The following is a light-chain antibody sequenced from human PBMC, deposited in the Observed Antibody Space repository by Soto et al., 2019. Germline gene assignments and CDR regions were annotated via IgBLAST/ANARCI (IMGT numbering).Light chain of an antibody. J-gene: IGKJ1*01. Sequence: EIVLTQSPGTLSLSPGERATLSCRASQSVFNNHIGWYQQKPGQAPRRLIFGASFRATGIPDRFSGSGSGTDFTLTIGGLEPEDFAVYYCQQYGMSPWTFGQGTKVDIK. CDR1: QSVFNNH. CDR3: QQYGMSPWT. CDR2: GAS. V-gene: IGKV3-20*01.